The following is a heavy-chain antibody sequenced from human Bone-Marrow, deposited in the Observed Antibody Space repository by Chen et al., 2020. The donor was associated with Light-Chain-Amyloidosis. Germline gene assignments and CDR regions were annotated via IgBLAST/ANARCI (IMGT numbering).Heavy chain of an antibody. J-gene: IGHJ4*02. CDR2: IKGDNFKT. V-gene: IGHV3-23*04. Sequence: EVQLVESGGGLVQPGGSLRLSCATSGFNFSSFGMSWVRQAPGKGLEWVSRIKGDNFKTDYADSVRGRFTVSRDNAKNTLYLQMNSLTVEDTAVYYCARDNYWAIDYWGQGALVSVSS. CDR3: ARDNYWAIDY. CDR1: GFNFSSFG. D-gene: IGHD2-8*02.